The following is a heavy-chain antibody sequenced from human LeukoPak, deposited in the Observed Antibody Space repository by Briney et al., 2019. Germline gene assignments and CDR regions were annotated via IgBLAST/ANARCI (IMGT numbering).Heavy chain of an antibody. CDR2: IYSGGST. V-gene: IGHV3-66*04. J-gene: IGHJ4*02. CDR3: ARHCSSTSCYEPTY. CDR1: GFTVSSNY. D-gene: IGHD2-2*01. Sequence: GGSLRLSCAASGFTVSSNYMSGVRQAPGKGLEWVSVIYSGGSTYYADSVKGRFTISRDNSKNTLYLQMNSLRAEDTAVYYCARHCSSTSCYEPTYWGQGTLVTVSS.